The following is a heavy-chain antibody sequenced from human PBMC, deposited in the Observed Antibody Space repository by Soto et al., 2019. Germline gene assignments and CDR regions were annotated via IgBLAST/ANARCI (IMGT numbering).Heavy chain of an antibody. J-gene: IGHJ4*02. Sequence: GGSLRLCCAASGFTFSNLGMHWVRQAPGKGLEWVAVIWFDGSNQYYADSVKGRFTISRDNSKNTPYLQMNNLRAEDTAVYYCARPRGGQPGPFDDWGQGTLVTVSS. D-gene: IGHD3-16*01. CDR3: ARPRGGQPGPFDD. V-gene: IGHV3-33*01. CDR2: IWFDGSNQ. CDR1: GFTFSNLG.